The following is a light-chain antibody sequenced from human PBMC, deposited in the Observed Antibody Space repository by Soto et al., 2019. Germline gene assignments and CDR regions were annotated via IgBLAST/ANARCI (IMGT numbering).Light chain of an antibody. CDR1: SSDVGGYNY. V-gene: IGLV2-8*01. CDR2: EVS. CDR3: SSYAGSAPRV. J-gene: IGLJ1*01. Sequence: QSALTQPPSASGSPGQSVTLSCTGTSSDVGGYNYVSWYQQHPGKAPKLMIYEVSKRPSGVPDRFSGSKSGNTASLTVSGLQAEDEADYYCSSYAGSAPRVFGTGTKLTVL.